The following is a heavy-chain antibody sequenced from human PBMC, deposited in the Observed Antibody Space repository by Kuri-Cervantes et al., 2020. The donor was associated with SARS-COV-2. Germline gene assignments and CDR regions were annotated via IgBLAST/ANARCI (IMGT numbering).Heavy chain of an antibody. CDR3: LVLCPEGVFIIRPPFDY. Sequence: GGSLRLSCEVSGFLFSASAIHWVRQSSGKGLEWVGRVRGKANNYATAYAASVKGRSTISRDNANNSLYLQMNSLRAEDMALCYSLVLCPEGVFIIRPPFDYWGQGTLVTVSS. CDR1: GFLFSASA. CDR2: VRGKANNYAT. V-gene: IGHV3-73*01. J-gene: IGHJ4*02. D-gene: IGHD3-3*01.